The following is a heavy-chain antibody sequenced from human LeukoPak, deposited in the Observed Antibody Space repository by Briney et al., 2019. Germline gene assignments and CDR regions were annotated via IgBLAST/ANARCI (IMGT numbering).Heavy chain of an antibody. Sequence: PGGSLRLSCAASGFTFSSYAMSWVRQAPGKGLEWVSAISGSGGSTYYADSVKGRFTISRDNSKNTLYLQMNSLRAEDTAVYYCAKVEAMVRGGDYMDVWGKGTTVTISS. D-gene: IGHD3-10*01. CDR3: AKVEAMVRGGDYMDV. CDR1: GFTFSSYA. V-gene: IGHV3-23*01. J-gene: IGHJ6*03. CDR2: ISGSGGST.